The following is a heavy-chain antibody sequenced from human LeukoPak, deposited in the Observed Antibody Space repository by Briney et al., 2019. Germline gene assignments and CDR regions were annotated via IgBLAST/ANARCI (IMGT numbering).Heavy chain of an antibody. D-gene: IGHD1-26*01. CDR1: GGSFSGYY. Sequence: KPSETLSLTCAVYGGSFSGYYWSWIRQPPGKGLEWIGEINHSGSTNYNPSLKSRVTISVDTSKNQFSLKLSSVTAADTAVYYCARIFGFAEGAYNYYYHMDVWGKGTTVTVSS. CDR2: INHSGST. J-gene: IGHJ6*03. V-gene: IGHV4-34*01. CDR3: ARIFGFAEGAYNYYYHMDV.